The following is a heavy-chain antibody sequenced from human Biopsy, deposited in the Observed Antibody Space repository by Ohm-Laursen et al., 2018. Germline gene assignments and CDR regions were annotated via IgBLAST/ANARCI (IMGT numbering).Heavy chain of an antibody. D-gene: IGHD3-10*01. CDR2: IIPILRTT. J-gene: IGHJ4*02. CDR1: TGTFNSYG. CDR3: VRVGIGYELPCDD. Sequence: RISCKAPTGTFNSYGIIWVRQAPGQGLEWMGRIIPILRTTAYAQTFLGRVTITADSPTSTVDMELTSLTSDDTAVYFCVRVGIGYELPCDDWGQGTLVTVSS. V-gene: IGHV1-69*11.